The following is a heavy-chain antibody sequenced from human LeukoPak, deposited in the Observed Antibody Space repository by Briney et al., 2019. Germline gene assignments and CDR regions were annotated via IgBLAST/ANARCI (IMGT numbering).Heavy chain of an antibody. D-gene: IGHD4-17*01. CDR3: TRDYGDYVYWFDP. Sequence: ASVKVSCKATGYSFTSYGISWVRQAPGQGLEWMGWISTYNGNTNYAQNLQGRVTMTTDTSTSTAYMELRSLRSDDTAVYYCTRDYGDYVYWFDPWGQGTLVTVSS. J-gene: IGHJ5*02. CDR2: ISTYNGNT. V-gene: IGHV1-18*01. CDR1: GYSFTSYG.